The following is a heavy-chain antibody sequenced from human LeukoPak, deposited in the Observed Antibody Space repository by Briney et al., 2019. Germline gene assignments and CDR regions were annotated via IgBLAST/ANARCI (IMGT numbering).Heavy chain of an antibody. CDR2: IYYSGST. D-gene: IGHD4-17*01. CDR1: GGSISSYY. CDR3: ARGETTSPGAFDI. Sequence: SETLSLTCTVSGGSISSYYWSWIRQPPGKGLEWIGYIYYSGSTNYNPSLKSRVTISVDTSKNQFSLKLSSVTAADTAVYYCARGETTSPGAFDIWGQGTMVTVSS. V-gene: IGHV4-59*12. J-gene: IGHJ3*02.